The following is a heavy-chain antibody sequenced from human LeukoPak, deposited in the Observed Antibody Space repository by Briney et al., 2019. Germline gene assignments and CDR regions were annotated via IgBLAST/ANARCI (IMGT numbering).Heavy chain of an antibody. CDR1: GGSFSGYY. V-gene: IGHV4-34*01. CDR2: INHSGST. CDR3: ASLRLYGMDV. D-gene: IGHD3-3*01. J-gene: IGHJ6*02. Sequence: SETLSPTCAVYGGSFSGYYWSWIRQPPGKGLEWIGEINHSGSTNYNPSLKSRVTISVDTSKNQFSLKLSSVTAADTAVYYCASLRLYGMDVWGQGTTVTVSS.